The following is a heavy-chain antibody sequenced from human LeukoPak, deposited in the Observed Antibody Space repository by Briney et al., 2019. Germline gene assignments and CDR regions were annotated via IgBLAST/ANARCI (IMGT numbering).Heavy chain of an antibody. J-gene: IGHJ4*02. Sequence: SETLSLTCTVSGCSISSGGYYWSWIRQHPGKGLEWIGYIYYSGSTYYNPSLKSRVTISVDTSKNQFSLKLSSVTAADTAVYYCARGTSLGRYRVYYFDYWGQGTLVTVSS. V-gene: IGHV4-31*03. D-gene: IGHD3-16*02. CDR3: ARGTSLGRYRVYYFDY. CDR2: IYYSGST. CDR1: GCSISSGGYY.